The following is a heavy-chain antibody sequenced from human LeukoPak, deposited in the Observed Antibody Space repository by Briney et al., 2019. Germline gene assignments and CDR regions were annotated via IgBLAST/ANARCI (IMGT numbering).Heavy chain of an antibody. CDR2: IKQDGSEK. CDR1: GFTFSSYW. V-gene: IGHV3-7*03. Sequence: TGGSLRLSCAASGFTFSSYWMSWVRQAPGKGLEWVANIKQDGSEKYYVDSVKGRFTISRDNAKNSLYLQMNSLRAEDTAVYYCARLMKPDDDFWSGYPNQFDYWGQGTLVTVSS. D-gene: IGHD3-3*01. CDR3: ARLMKPDDDFWSGYPNQFDY. J-gene: IGHJ4*02.